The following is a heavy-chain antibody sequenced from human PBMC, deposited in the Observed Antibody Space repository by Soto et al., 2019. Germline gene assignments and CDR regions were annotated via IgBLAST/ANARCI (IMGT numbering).Heavy chain of an antibody. CDR3: AKANFYIDSSPFDS. J-gene: IGHJ4*02. CDR1: GFTFEDYA. CDR2: INADGSDR. D-gene: IGHD1-7*01. Sequence: PGGSLRLSCSTSGFTFEDYAVHWVRQSSRKGLEWVSFINADGSDRYYADSVKGRFTISRDNTKGSFYLQMDRLRLEDTAIYYCAKANFYIDSSPFDSWGQGTLVTVSS. V-gene: IGHV3-43D*04.